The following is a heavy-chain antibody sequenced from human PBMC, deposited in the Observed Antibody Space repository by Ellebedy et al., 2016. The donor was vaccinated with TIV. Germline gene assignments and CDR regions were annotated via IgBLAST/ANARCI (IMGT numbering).Heavy chain of an antibody. V-gene: IGHV3-21*01. D-gene: IGHD3-10*01. CDR1: GFTFSSYS. J-gene: IGHJ1*01. Sequence: PGGSLRLSCAASGFTFSSYSMNWVRQAPGKGLEWVSSISSSSSYIYYADSVKGRFTISRDNAKNSLYLQMNSLRAEDAAVYYCARGWGTGSTRKLYFQHWGQGTLVTVSS. CDR2: ISSSSSYI. CDR3: ARGWGTGSTRKLYFQH.